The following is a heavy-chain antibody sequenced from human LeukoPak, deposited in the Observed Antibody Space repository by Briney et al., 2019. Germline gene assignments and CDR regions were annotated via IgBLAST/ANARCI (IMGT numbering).Heavy chain of an antibody. CDR1: GFTFSDYS. J-gene: IGHJ2*01. Sequence: GGSLGLSCAASGFTFSDYSMDWVRRAPGKGLEWVSSITSSSTYIYYADSVKGRFTISRDNAMNSLYLQMNSLRAEDTAVYYCARDQKWCGGQGRYCYLWGRGTLVTVSS. V-gene: IGHV3-21*01. D-gene: IGHD2-8*01. CDR3: ARDQKWCGGQGRYCYL. CDR2: ITSSSTYI.